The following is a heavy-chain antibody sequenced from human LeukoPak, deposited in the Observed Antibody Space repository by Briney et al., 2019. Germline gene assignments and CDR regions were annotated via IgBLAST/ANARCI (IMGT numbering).Heavy chain of an antibody. D-gene: IGHD3-16*01. Sequence: PGGSLRLSCAASGFTFNSYSMNWVRQAPGKGLEWLSYITRSSSTIYYADSVKGRFTVSRDNAKKSLYLQMNSLRVEDTAVYYCARARLTDYVWGRRTFDIWGQGTMVTISS. V-gene: IGHV3-48*01. J-gene: IGHJ3*02. CDR2: ITRSSSTI. CDR1: GFTFNSYS. CDR3: ARARLTDYVWGRRTFDI.